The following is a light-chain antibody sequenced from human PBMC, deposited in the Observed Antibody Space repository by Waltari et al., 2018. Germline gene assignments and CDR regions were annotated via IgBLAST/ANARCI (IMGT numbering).Light chain of an antibody. CDR3: MQGTQWPRS. Sequence: DVVMTQSPLSLPVTLGQPASISCRSSQSLVHGDGDTYVGRFQQRPGQSPRRLMYKVSNRDSGVPDRFSGSGSGTDFTLKISRVEADDIAIYYCMQGTQWPRSFGQGTKVEIE. CDR2: KVS. V-gene: IGKV2-30*02. CDR1: QSLVHGDGDTY. J-gene: IGKJ1*01.